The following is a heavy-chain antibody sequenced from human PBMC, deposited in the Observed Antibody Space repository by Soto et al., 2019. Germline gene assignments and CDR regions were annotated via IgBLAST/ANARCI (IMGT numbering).Heavy chain of an antibody. V-gene: IGHV3-7*01. CDR3: ARDLVSRKVFLEWLRGPMFGDY. J-gene: IGHJ4*02. CDR2: IKQDGSEK. CDR1: GFTFSSYW. D-gene: IGHD3-3*01. Sequence: PGGSLRLSCAASGFTFSSYWMSWVRQAPGKGLEWVANIKQDGSEKYYVDSVKGRFTISRDNAKNSLYLQMNSLRAEDTAVYYCARDLVSRKVFLEWLRGPMFGDYWGQGTLVTVSS.